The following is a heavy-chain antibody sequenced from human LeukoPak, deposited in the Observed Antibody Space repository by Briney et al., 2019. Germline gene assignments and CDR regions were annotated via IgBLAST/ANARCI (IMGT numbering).Heavy chain of an antibody. CDR1: GDIFNSYS. V-gene: IGHV1-69*05. J-gene: IGHJ6*03. CDR3: ARVGRSRGSLPNSYYYMDV. Sequence: SVKVSCKASGDIFNSYSISWVRQAPGQGLEWMGGIIPMFGLANYAQTFQDRVTITTDQSTSTAYMELSSLSSEDTAVYYCARVGRSRGSLPNSYYYMDVWGTGTTVTVSS. CDR2: IIPMFGLA. D-gene: IGHD1-26*01.